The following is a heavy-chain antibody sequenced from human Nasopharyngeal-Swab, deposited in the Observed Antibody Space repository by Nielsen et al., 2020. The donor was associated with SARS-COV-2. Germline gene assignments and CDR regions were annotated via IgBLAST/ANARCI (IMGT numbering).Heavy chain of an antibody. CDR2: ISVSDYST. D-gene: IGHD5-12*01. CDR1: GFTFNTYA. J-gene: IGHJ6*02. V-gene: IGHV3-23*01. Sequence: GGSLRLSCAASGFTFNTYAISWVRQAPGKGLEWVSVISVSDYSTKYADSVKGRFTISRDNSKNTVNLQMNSLRAEDTAIYYCAKDRDSGDDSDDYYHYYGMDVWGQGTTVTVSS. CDR3: AKDRDSGDDSDDYYHYYGMDV.